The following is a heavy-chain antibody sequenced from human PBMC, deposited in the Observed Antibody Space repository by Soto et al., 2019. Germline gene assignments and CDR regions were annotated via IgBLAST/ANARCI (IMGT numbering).Heavy chain of an antibody. CDR3: AREVAAAGYYYYYYMDV. D-gene: IGHD6-13*01. V-gene: IGHV4-59*01. Sequence: SETLSLTCTVSGGSISSYYWSWIRQPPGKGLEWIGYIYYSGSTNYNPSLKSRVTISVDTSKNQLSLKLSSVTAADTAVYYCAREVAAAGYYYYYYMDVWGKGTTVTV. J-gene: IGHJ6*03. CDR2: IYYSGST. CDR1: GGSISSYY.